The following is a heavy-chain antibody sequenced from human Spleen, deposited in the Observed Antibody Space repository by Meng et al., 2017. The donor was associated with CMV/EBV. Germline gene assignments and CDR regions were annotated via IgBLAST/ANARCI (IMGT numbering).Heavy chain of an antibody. Sequence: ASVKVSCKASGYTLTNYGISWLRQAPGQGLEWMGWISTYSGGTEYAQKFQGRVTMTTDTSTSIAYMELRSLRSDDTAVYFCARDRDPRSTGWTREFDYWGQGTLVTVSS. CDR2: ISTYSGGT. CDR3: ARDRDPRSTGWTREFDY. J-gene: IGHJ4*02. D-gene: IGHD6-19*01. CDR1: GYTLTNYG. V-gene: IGHV1-18*01.